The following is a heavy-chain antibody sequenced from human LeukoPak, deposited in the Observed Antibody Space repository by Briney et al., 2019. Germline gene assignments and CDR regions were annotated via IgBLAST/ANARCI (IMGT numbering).Heavy chain of an antibody. V-gene: IGHV3-21*01. Sequence: PGGSLRLSCAASGFTFNTYSMNWVRQAPGKGLEWVSSISSSSSYIYYADSVKGRFTISRDNAKNSLYLQMNSLRAEDTAVYYCAKDNSVPYYDSSGFDYWGQGTLVTVSS. CDR2: ISSSSSYI. CDR3: AKDNSVPYYDSSGFDY. CDR1: GFTFNTYS. D-gene: IGHD3-22*01. J-gene: IGHJ4*02.